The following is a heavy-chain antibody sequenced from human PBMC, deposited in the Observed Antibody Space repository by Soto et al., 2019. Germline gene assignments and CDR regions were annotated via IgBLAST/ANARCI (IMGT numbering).Heavy chain of an antibody. CDR3: AKDEYSSSLGFDY. CDR2: ISYDGSNK. J-gene: IGHJ4*02. Sequence: SLRLSCAASGFTFSSYGMHWVRQAPGKGLEWVAVISYDGSNKYYADSVRGRFTISRDNSKNTLYLQMNSLRAEDTAVYYCAKDEYSSSLGFDYWGQGTLVTVSS. D-gene: IGHD6-6*01. V-gene: IGHV3-30*18. CDR1: GFTFSSYG.